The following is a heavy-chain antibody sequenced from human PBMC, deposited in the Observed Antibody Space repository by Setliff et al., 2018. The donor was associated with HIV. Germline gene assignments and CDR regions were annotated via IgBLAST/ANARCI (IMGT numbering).Heavy chain of an antibody. CDR1: GGSFSSYG. V-gene: IGHV1-69*13. J-gene: IGHJ5*02. CDR3: ARDWGGTKRENWFDP. CDR2: IMPIFGTA. D-gene: IGHD3-16*01. Sequence: ASVKVSCKASGGSFSSYGLSWVRQAPGQGLEWMGGIMPIFGTANYAQKFQGRVTITADESTSTVYMELSSLRSEDTAVYYCARDWGGTKRENWFDPWGQGTLVTVSS.